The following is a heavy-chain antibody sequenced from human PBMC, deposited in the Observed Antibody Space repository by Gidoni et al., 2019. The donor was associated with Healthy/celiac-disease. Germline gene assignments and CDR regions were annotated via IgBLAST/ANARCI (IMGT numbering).Heavy chain of an antibody. CDR3: ARGADNSGFFYRVQGRPFFDS. V-gene: IGHV3-48*02. Sequence: ELQLVESGGDLVQPGGSLRISCAASGVIFSSFAMNWVRQAPGKGLEWVSYISGSSTPIYYADSVKGRFTISRDNAKNSLYLQMNSLRDEDTAVYYCARGADNSGFFYRVQGRPFFDSWGQGTLVTVSS. D-gene: IGHD3-22*01. J-gene: IGHJ4*02. CDR1: GVIFSSFA. CDR2: ISGSSTPI.